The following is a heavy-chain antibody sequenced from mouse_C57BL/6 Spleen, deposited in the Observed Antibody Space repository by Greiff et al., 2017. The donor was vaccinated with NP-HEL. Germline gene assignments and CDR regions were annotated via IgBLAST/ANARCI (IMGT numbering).Heavy chain of an antibody. Sequence: QVQLQQSGAELVKPGASVKMSCKASGYTFTSYWITWVKQRPGQGLEWIGDIYPGSGSTNYNEKFKSKATLTVDTSSSTAYMQLSSLTSEDSAVYYCARYYYGSSFYYYAMDYWGQGTSVTVSS. CDR2: IYPGSGST. V-gene: IGHV1-55*01. J-gene: IGHJ4*01. CDR3: ARYYYGSSFYYYAMDY. CDR1: GYTFTSYW. D-gene: IGHD1-1*01.